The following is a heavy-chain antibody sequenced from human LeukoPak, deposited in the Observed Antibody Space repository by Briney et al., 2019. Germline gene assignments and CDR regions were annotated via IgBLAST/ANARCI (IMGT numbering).Heavy chain of an antibody. D-gene: IGHD2-15*01. Sequence: SETLSLTCTVSGGSISSYYWSWIRQPAGKGLEWIGRIYTSGSTNYNPSLKSRVTMSVDTSKNQFSLKLSSVTAADTAVYYYASLTEYCSGGSCYLGWFDSWGQGTLVTVSS. CDR1: GGSISSYY. J-gene: IGHJ5*01. V-gene: IGHV4-4*07. CDR2: IYTSGST. CDR3: ASLTEYCSGGSCYLGWFDS.